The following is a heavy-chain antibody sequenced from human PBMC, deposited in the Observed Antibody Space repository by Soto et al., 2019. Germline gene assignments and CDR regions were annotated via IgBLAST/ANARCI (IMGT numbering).Heavy chain of an antibody. CDR2: ISGSGGST. J-gene: IGHJ5*02. CDR3: AKSSSGWYGGDNWFDP. Sequence: EVQLLESGGGLVQPGGSLRLSCAASGFTFSSYAMSWVRQAPGKGLEWVSVISGSGGSTYYADSVKGRFTISRDNSKKTLDLQMNSLRVEDTAVYYCAKSSSGWYGGDNWFDPWGQGTLVTVSS. CDR1: GFTFSSYA. D-gene: IGHD6-19*01. V-gene: IGHV3-23*01.